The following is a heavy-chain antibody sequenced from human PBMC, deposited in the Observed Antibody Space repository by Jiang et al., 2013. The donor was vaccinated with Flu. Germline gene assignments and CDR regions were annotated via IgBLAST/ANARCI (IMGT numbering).Heavy chain of an antibody. CDR1: GYSFTSYW. D-gene: IGHD2-2*01. CDR2: IDPSDSYT. V-gene: IGHV5-10-1*03. Sequence: EVQLVESGAEVKKPGESLRISCKGSGYSFTSYWISWVRQMPGKGLEWMGRIDPSDSYTNYSPSFQGHVTISADKSISTAYLQWSSLKASDTAMYYCARHVAGLAPAANYYYYYMDVWGKGTTVTVSS. J-gene: IGHJ6*03. CDR3: ARHVAGLAPAANYYYYYMDV.